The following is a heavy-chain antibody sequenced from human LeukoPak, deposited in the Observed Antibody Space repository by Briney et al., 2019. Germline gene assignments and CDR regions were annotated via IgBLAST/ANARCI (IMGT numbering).Heavy chain of an antibody. Sequence: VASVKVSCKASGYTFTSYYMHWVRQAPGQGLEWMGIINPSGGSTSCAQKFQGRVTMTRDTSTSTVYMELSSLRSEDTAVYYCARAGRSGIVGATQDYFDYWGQGTLVTVSS. D-gene: IGHD1-26*01. CDR1: GYTFTSYY. CDR3: ARAGRSGIVGATQDYFDY. V-gene: IGHV1-46*01. CDR2: INPSGGST. J-gene: IGHJ4*02.